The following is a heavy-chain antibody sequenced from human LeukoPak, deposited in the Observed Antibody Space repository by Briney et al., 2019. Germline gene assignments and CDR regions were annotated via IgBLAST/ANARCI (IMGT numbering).Heavy chain of an antibody. D-gene: IGHD2-2*01. V-gene: IGHV1-18*01. CDR2: RSAYNGNS. Sequence: SVKLSFKSSVYTCTSCGISWVRHGPRQGLGWVGWRSAYNGNSNYAQNLQGRVTMTTDTSTSTAYMELRSLRSDDTAVYYCATDIIVVPAADGPPQFDYWGQGTLVSVSS. CDR1: VYTCTSCG. J-gene: IGHJ4*02. CDR3: ATDIIVVPAADGPPQFDY.